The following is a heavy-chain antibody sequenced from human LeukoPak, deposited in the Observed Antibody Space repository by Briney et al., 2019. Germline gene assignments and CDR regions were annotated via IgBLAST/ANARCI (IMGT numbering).Heavy chain of an antibody. D-gene: IGHD1-14*01. CDR3: ARGPRTGYYYYYYMDV. Sequence: SGGSLRLSCAASGFNFSSYAMDWVRQAPGKGLEWAAVISPDGSNKYSADSVKGRFTISRDNSKNTLYLQMNSLRAEDTAVYYCARGPRTGYYYYYYMDVWGKGTTVTISS. CDR1: GFNFSSYA. J-gene: IGHJ6*03. V-gene: IGHV3-30*04. CDR2: ISPDGSNK.